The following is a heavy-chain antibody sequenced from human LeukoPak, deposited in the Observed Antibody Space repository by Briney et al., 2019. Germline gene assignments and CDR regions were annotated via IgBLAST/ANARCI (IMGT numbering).Heavy chain of an antibody. V-gene: IGHV4-39*07. Sequence: PSETLSLTCTVSGDSISSSNCYWGWIRQPPGKGLEWIGSIYDSGNIYFNPSLKSRVTISVDTSKNQFSLKLSSVTAADTAVYYCAREGDYGDHGLFDYWGQGTLVTVSS. CDR3: AREGDYGDHGLFDY. CDR2: IYDSGNI. D-gene: IGHD4-17*01. CDR1: GDSISSSNCY. J-gene: IGHJ4*02.